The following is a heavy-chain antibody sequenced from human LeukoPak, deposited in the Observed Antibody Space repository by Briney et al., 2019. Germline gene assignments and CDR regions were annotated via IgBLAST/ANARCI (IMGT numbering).Heavy chain of an antibody. V-gene: IGHV3-7*03. J-gene: IGHJ3*02. CDR2: IKQDGSEK. D-gene: IGHD1-26*01. Sequence: PGGSLRLSCAASGFTFSSYWMSWVRQAPGKGLEWVANIKQDGSEKYYVDSVKGRFTISRDNSKNTLYLQMNSLRAEDTAVYYCAKEGRGSYLLGALDIWGQGTMVTVSS. CDR3: AKEGRGSYLLGALDI. CDR1: GFTFSSYW.